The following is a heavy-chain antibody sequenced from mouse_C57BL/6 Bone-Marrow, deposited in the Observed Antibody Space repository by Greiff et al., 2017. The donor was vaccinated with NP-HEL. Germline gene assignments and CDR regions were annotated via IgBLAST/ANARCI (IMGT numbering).Heavy chain of an antibody. CDR3: ARRITTVVTFDV. CDR2: IYPRSGNT. D-gene: IGHD1-1*01. Sequence: VQLQQSGAELARPGASVKLSCKASGYTFTSYGISWVKQRTGQGLEWIGEIYPRSGNTYYNEKFKGKATLTAYKSSSTAYMELRSLTSEDSAVYFCARRITTVVTFDVWGTGTTVTVSS. V-gene: IGHV1-81*01. CDR1: GYTFTSYG. J-gene: IGHJ1*03.